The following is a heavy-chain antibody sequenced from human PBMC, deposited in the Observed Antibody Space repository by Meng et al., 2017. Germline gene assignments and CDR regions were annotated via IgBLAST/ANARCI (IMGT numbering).Heavy chain of an antibody. Sequence: QVQAVGSGGGVVEPGRSLRLAFAASGFTFSSYSMHWVRQAPGKGLAWVAVISYDGSNKYYADSVKGRFTISRDNSKNTLYLQMNSLRAEDTAVYYCASMGYWGQGTLVTVSS. CDR3: ASMGY. D-gene: IGHD3-10*01. CDR1: GFTFSSYS. V-gene: IGHV3-30*01. CDR2: ISYDGSNK. J-gene: IGHJ4*02.